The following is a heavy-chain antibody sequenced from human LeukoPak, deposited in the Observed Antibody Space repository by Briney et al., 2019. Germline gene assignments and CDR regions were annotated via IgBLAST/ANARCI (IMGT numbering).Heavy chain of an antibody. Sequence: GASVKVSCKASGYTFINYDISWVRQAPGQGLEWMGWIYPYTGNTNYAQMVQGRVTMTTDTSTRTAYMELTSLTSDDTAVYYCARGGQQLVWFDSWGQGTLVTVSS. CDR2: IYPYTGNT. D-gene: IGHD6-13*01. V-gene: IGHV1-18*04. CDR3: ARGGQQLVWFDS. J-gene: IGHJ5*01. CDR1: GYTFINYD.